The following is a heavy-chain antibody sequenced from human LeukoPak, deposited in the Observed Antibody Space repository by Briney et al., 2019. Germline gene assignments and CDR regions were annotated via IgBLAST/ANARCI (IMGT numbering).Heavy chain of an antibody. CDR2: IYYSGST. J-gene: IGHJ3*02. CDR1: GGSISSSSYY. CDR3: ARDDVEVRTTGAFDI. V-gene: IGHV4-39*07. Sequence: SETLSLTCTVSGGSISSSSYYWGWIRQPPGKGLEWIGSIYYSGSTYYNPSLKSRVTISVDTSKNQFSLKLSSVTAADTAVYYCARDDVEVRTTGAFDIWGQGTMVTVSS. D-gene: IGHD4-11*01.